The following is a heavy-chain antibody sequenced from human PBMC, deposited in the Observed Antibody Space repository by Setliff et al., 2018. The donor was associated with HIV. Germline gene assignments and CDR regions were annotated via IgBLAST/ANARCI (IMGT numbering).Heavy chain of an antibody. CDR2: IYTSGST. D-gene: IGHD2-15*01. CDR3: ARSHFYCSGGSCYSGYFDY. V-gene: IGHV4-61*02. Sequence: SETLSLSCTVSGGSISSGSYYWSWIRQPAGKGLEWIGRIYTSGSTKYNPSLKSRVTISVDTSKNQFSLKLSSVTAADTAVYYCARSHFYCSGGSCYSGYFDYWGQGTLVTVSS. CDR1: GGSISSGSYY. J-gene: IGHJ4*02.